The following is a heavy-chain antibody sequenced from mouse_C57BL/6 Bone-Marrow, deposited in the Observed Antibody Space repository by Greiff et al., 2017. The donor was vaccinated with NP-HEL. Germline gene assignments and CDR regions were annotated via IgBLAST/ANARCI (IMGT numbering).Heavy chain of an antibody. V-gene: IGHV14-4*01. J-gene: IGHJ3*01. CDR1: GFNIKDDY. CDR3: ATIYYDYDEYATWFAC. CDR2: IDPENGDT. D-gene: IGHD2-4*01. Sequence: VQLQQSGAELVRPGASVKLSCTASGFNIKDDYMHWVKQRPEQGLEWIGWIDPENGDTEYAAKFQGKATMTADKSSSTAYMQVSSLTYEDTYVYYCATIYYDYDEYATWFACWGKGTLVTVAA.